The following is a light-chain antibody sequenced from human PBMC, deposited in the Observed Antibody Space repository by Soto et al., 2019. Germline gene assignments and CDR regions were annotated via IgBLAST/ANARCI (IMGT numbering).Light chain of an antibody. J-gene: IGKJ1*01. CDR2: DAS. CDR3: QQRSNWPPWT. CDR1: QSVSSY. Sequence: EIVLTQSPATLSLSPGERATLSCRASQSVSSYLAWYQQKPGQATRLLIYDASNRATGIPARFSGSGSGTDFTLTISRLVPEDFAVYYCQQRSNWPPWTFGQATKVQIK. V-gene: IGKV3-11*01.